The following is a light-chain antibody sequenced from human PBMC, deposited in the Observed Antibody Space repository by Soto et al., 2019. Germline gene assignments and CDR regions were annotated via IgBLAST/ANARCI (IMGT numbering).Light chain of an antibody. Sequence: QLTQSPSSLSASVGDRVTITCRASQSIDIYLHWYQQKPGKAPKLLIYSASSSQRGVPSRFSGSGSGRDFTLTISSLQPEDSATYYCQQSYSHPTFGQGTKVEVK. CDR2: SAS. CDR3: QQSYSHPT. V-gene: IGKV1-39*01. CDR1: QSIDIY. J-gene: IGKJ1*01.